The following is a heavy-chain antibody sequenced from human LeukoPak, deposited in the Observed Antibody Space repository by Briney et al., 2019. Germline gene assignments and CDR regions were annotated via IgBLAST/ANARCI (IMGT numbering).Heavy chain of an antibody. V-gene: IGHV1-2*02. CDR3: AREDIVVVPAAMNYYYYGMDV. CDR1: GYTFTGYY. CDR2: INPNSGGT. Sequence: ASVKVSCKASGYTFTGYYMHWVRQAPGQGLEWMGWINPNSGGTNYAQKFQGRVTMTRDTSISTAYMELSRLRSDDTAVYYCAREDIVVVPAAMNYYYYGMDVWGQGTMVTVSS. D-gene: IGHD2-2*01. J-gene: IGHJ6*02.